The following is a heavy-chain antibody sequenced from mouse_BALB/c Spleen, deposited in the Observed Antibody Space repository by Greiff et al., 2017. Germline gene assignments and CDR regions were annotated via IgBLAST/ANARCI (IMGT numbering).Heavy chain of an antibody. J-gene: IGHJ4*01. CDR1: GYTFTSYW. Sequence: QVQLQQPGAELVRPGASVKLSCKASGYTFTSYWINWVKQRPGQGLEWIGNIYPSDSYTNYNQKFKDKATLTVDKSSSTAYMQLSSPTSEDSAVYYCTRGGLGLAMDYWGQGTSVTVSS. D-gene: IGHD4-1*01. CDR2: IYPSDSYT. CDR3: TRGGLGLAMDY. V-gene: IGHV1-69*02.